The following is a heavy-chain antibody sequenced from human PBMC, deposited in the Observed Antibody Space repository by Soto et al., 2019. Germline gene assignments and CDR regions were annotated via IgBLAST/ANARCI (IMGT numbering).Heavy chain of an antibody. Sequence: QVQLVQSGAEVKKPGASVKVSCKASGYNFIDYGMTWVRQAPGQGLEWMGWISAVSGNTNYRQKRVSIVSMTTNTTTRTAYTELRSLRSDDSAVEYATRGRRRVPTDYWGQGTLVTVSS. CDR2: ISAVSGNT. V-gene: IGHV1-18*01. CDR1: GYNFIDYG. CDR3: TRGRRRVPTDY. D-gene: IGHD6-6*01. J-gene: IGHJ4*02.